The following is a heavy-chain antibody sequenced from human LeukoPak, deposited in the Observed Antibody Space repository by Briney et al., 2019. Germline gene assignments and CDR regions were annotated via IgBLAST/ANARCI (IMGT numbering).Heavy chain of an antibody. V-gene: IGHV1-46*01. CDR1: GYTFTSYY. CDR2: INPSGGST. CDR3: AREKWRGTMIVVDSDAFDI. J-gene: IGHJ3*02. D-gene: IGHD3-22*01. Sequence: ASVKVSCKASGYTFTSYYMHWVRQAPGQGLEWMGIINPSGGSTSYAQKFQGRVAMTRDMSTSTVYMELSSLRSEDTAVYYCAREKWRGTMIVVDSDAFDIWGQGTMVTVSS.